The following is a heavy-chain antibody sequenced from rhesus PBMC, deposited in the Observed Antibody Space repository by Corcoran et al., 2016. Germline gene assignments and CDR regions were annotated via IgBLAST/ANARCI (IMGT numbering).Heavy chain of an antibody. CDR3: ARGCDYYFDY. Sequence: QVTLKESGPALVKPTQTLTLTCTFSGFSLSTSGMGVGWIRQPPGKALEWLASIYWDDDKYYVTSRKSRLTISKDTSKNQVVFTMTNMDPVDTATYYCARGCDYYFDYWGQGVLVTVSS. J-gene: IGHJ4*01. CDR1: GFSLSTSGMG. CDR2: IYWDDDK. V-gene: IGHV2S1*01.